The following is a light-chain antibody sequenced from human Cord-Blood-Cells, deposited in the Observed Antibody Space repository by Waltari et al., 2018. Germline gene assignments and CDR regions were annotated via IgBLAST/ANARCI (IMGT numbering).Light chain of an antibody. J-gene: IGLJ3*02. CDR3: QSYDSSLSGWV. CDR2: GNS. CDR1: SSNIGAGYD. Sequence: QSVLTQPPSVSGAPGQRVTISCTGSSSNIGAGYDVQWYQQLPGTAPKLLIYGNSNRPSGVPDRFSGSKSGTSASLAITVLQAEDEADYYCQSYDSSLSGWVFGGGTKLTVL. V-gene: IGLV1-40*01.